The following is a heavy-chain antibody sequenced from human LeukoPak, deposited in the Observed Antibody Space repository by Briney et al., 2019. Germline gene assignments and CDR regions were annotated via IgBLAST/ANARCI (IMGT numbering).Heavy chain of an antibody. J-gene: IGHJ4*02. V-gene: IGHV3-7*01. CDR2: TNPYVTDI. CDR3: ARVAEVAAYFDY. Sequence: PGGSLRLSCAASGFTFSTSWIGWVRQAPGKGLEYVAITNPYVTDIYYLDSVRGRFIISRDNDKNSLYLQMNSLRAEDTAVYYCARVAEVAAYFDYWGQGTLVTVSS. CDR1: GFTFSTSW. D-gene: IGHD2-15*01.